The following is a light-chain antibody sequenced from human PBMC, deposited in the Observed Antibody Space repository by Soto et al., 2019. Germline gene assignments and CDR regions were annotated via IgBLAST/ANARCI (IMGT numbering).Light chain of an antibody. J-gene: IGKJ4*01. CDR1: QDINTY. V-gene: IGKV1-39*01. CDR3: QQSFGTPLT. Sequence: DIKMNQSPSALSASVGDRVTITCQASQDINTYLNWYQQKPGKAPKLLIYDASNLEAGVPSRFSGSGSGTDFTLTISSPQPEDFATCYCQQSFGTPLTFGGGTKVDIK. CDR2: DAS.